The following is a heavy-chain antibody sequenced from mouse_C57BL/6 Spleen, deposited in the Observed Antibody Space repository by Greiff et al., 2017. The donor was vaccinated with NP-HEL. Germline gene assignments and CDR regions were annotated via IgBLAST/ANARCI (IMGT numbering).Heavy chain of an antibody. J-gene: IGHJ4*01. CDR3: ARSSYGVYYAMDY. V-gene: IGHV1-7*01. CDR1: GYTFTSYW. D-gene: IGHD1-1*01. CDR2: INPSSGYT. Sequence: VQLQQSGAELAKPGASVTLSCKASGYTFTSYWMHWVKQRPGQGLEWIGYINPSSGYTKYNQKFKDKATLTADKSSSTAYMQLSSLTYEDSAGYYCARSSYGVYYAMDYWGPGTSVTVSS.